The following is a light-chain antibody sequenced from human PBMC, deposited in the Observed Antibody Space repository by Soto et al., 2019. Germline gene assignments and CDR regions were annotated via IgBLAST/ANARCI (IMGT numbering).Light chain of an antibody. CDR1: QSVLYSSNNKNY. Sequence: IVMTQSPDSLAVSLGERATINCKSSQSVLYSSNNKNYLAWYQQKPGQPPKLLIYWASTRESGVPDRFSGSGSETDFTLSISSLHAEDVAVYYCQQYYRPWTFGQGTKVEIK. CDR2: WAS. J-gene: IGKJ1*01. CDR3: QQYYRPWT. V-gene: IGKV4-1*01.